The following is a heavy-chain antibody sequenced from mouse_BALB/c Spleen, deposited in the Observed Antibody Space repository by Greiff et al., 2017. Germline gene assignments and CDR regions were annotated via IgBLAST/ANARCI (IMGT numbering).Heavy chain of an antibody. CDR3: ARNIYGSSYNYYAMDY. D-gene: IGHD1-1*01. Sequence: QVQLQQSGPGLVQPSQSLSITCTVSGFSLTSYGVHWVRQSPGKGLEWLGVIWSGGSTDYNAAFISRLSISKDNSKSQVFFKMNSLQANDTAIYYCARNIYGSSYNYYAMDYWGQGTSVTVSS. J-gene: IGHJ4*01. CDR2: IWSGGST. CDR1: GFSLTSYG. V-gene: IGHV2-2*02.